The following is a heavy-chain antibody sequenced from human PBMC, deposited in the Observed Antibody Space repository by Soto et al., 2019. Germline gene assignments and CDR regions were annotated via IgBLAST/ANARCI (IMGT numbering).Heavy chain of an antibody. CDR3: ARDCDGLCAESSYAFDI. J-gene: IGHJ3*02. CDR2: INHSGST. CDR1: GGSFSGYY. V-gene: IGHV4-34*01. D-gene: IGHD2-21*01. Sequence: SETLSLTCAVYGGSFSGYYWSWIRQPPGKGLEWIGEINHSGSTNYNPSLKSRVTISVDTSKNQFSLKLSSVTAADTAVYYCARDCDGLCAESSYAFDIWGQGTMVTVSS.